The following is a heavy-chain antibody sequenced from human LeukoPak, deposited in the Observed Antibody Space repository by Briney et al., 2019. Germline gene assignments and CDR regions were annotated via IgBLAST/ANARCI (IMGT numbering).Heavy chain of an antibody. CDR2: IYYSGTA. CDR1: GGSIRSSSYY. V-gene: IGHV4-39*01. CDR3: ARRFMGFDY. Sequence: SETLSLTCTVPGGSIRSSSYYWAWLRQPPGKGLEWIGSIYYSGTAYYKPSLKSRVTISVDTSKNQFSLTLSSVTAADTAVYYCARRFMGFDYWGQGTLVTVSA. J-gene: IGHJ4*02. D-gene: IGHD3-3*01.